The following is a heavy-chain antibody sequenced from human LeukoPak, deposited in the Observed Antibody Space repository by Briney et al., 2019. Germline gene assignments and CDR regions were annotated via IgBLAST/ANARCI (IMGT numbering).Heavy chain of an antibody. D-gene: IGHD6-19*01. CDR1: GYTFTGYY. J-gene: IGHJ5*02. V-gene: IGHV1-2*02. Sequence: ASVTVSCTASGYTFTGYYMHWVRQAPGQGLEWMGWINPNSGGTNYAQKFQGRVTMTRDTSISTAYMELSRLRSDDTAVYYCARGDLWLEYNWFDPWGLGTLVTVSS. CDR2: INPNSGGT. CDR3: ARGDLWLEYNWFDP.